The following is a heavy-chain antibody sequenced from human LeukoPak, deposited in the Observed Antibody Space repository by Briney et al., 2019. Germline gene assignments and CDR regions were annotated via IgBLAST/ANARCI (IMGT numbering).Heavy chain of an antibody. CDR1: GFTFNSYG. D-gene: IGHD3-16*02. CDR2: ISGSGGSA. V-gene: IGHV3-23*01. Sequence: AGTLRLSCAASGFTFNSYGMSWVRQAPGKGLEWVSAISGSGGSAYYGDSVKGRVTISRANAKNTLYLQMNSLRAEDTAVYCCAKDGPRSYDYVWGSYRSDYFDYWGQGTLVTVSS. J-gene: IGHJ4*02. CDR3: AKDGPRSYDYVWGSYRSDYFDY.